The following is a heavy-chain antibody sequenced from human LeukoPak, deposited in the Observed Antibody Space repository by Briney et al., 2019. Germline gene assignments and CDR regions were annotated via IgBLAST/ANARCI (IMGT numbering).Heavy chain of an antibody. CDR2: INHSGST. Sequence: PSETLSLTCAVYGGSFSGYYWSWIRQPPGKGLEWIGEINHSGSTNYNPSPKSRVTISVDTSKNQFSLKLSSVTAADTAVYYCARWSRYYYYYGMDVWGQGTTVTVSS. V-gene: IGHV4-34*01. J-gene: IGHJ6*02. D-gene: IGHD2-15*01. CDR1: GGSFSGYY. CDR3: ARWSRYYYYYGMDV.